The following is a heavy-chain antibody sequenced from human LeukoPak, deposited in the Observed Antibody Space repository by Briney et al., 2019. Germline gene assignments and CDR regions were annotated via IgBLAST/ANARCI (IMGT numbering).Heavy chain of an antibody. Sequence: GESLKISCKASGYLFRKNWIGWVRQMPGKGLEWMGIIYPGDSDTRYSPSFQGQVTISADKSISTAYLQWSSLKASDTAMYYCARSTYYYDSSGYRAFDIWGQGTMVTVSS. CDR2: IYPGDSDT. CDR1: GYLFRKNW. D-gene: IGHD3-22*01. CDR3: ARSTYYYDSSGYRAFDI. J-gene: IGHJ3*02. V-gene: IGHV5-51*01.